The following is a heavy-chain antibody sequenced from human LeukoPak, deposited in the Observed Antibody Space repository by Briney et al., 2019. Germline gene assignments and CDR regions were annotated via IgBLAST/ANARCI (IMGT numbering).Heavy chain of an antibody. V-gene: IGHV3-21*01. CDR2: ISSSSNYI. J-gene: IGHJ4*02. CDR3: ARDPYDILTGHKYYFDY. CDR1: GFTFSSYS. Sequence: WGSLRLSCGASGFTFSSYSMNWVRQAPGKGLEWVSSISSSSNYIFYADSVKGRFTISRDNARNSLYLQMSSLRAEDTAMYYCARDPYDILTGHKYYFDYWGQGILVTVSS. D-gene: IGHD3-9*01.